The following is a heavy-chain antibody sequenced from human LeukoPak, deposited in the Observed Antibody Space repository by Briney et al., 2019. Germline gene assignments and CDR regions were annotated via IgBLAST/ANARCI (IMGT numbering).Heavy chain of an antibody. CDR3: TRPPYCSSTSCYSSLFDY. Sequence: GGSLRLSCTASGFTFGDYAMSWVRQAPGKGLEWVGFIRSKAYGGTTEYAASVKGRFTISRDDSKSIAYLQMNSLKTEDTAVYYCTRPPYCSSTSCYSSLFDYWGQGTLVTVSP. CDR2: IRSKAYGGTT. J-gene: IGHJ4*02. V-gene: IGHV3-49*04. CDR1: GFTFGDYA. D-gene: IGHD2-2*02.